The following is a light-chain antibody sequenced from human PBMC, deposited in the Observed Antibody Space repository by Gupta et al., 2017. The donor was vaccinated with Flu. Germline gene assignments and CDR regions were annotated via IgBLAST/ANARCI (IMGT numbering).Light chain of an antibody. J-gene: IGKJ1*01. CDR2: KVS. V-gene: IGKV2-30*02. Sequence: VVMHQSPLSLPVTLGQPASISCRSSQSLVHSNGNTYLHWFQQRPGQSPRRLIYKVSNRDSGATDLFSGGGGANYFIPNSSRQEDEDVGFYYYQQDSHPWTFGRGTKVEIK. CDR3: QQDSHPWT. CDR1: QSLVHSNGNTY.